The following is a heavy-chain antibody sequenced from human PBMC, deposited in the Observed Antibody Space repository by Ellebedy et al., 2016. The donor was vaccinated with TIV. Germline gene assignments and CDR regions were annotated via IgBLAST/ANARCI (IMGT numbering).Heavy chain of an antibody. CDR3: ARVGWELLNFDY. V-gene: IGHV4-61*01. CDR2: IYYSGST. D-gene: IGHD1-26*01. Sequence: SETLSLTXTVSGGSVSSGSYYWSWIRQPPGKGLEWIGYIYYSGSTNYNPSLKSRVTISVDTSKNQFSLKLSSVTAADTAVYYCARVGWELLNFDYWGQGTLVTVSS. CDR1: GGSVSSGSYY. J-gene: IGHJ4*02.